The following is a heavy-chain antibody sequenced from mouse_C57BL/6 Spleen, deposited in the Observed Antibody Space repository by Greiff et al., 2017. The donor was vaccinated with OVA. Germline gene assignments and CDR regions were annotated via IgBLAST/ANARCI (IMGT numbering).Heavy chain of an antibody. D-gene: IGHD2-3*01. V-gene: IGHV7-3*03. J-gene: IGHJ4*01. CDR1: GFTFTDYY. Sequence: EVKLMESGGGLVQPGGSLSLSCAASGFTFTDYYMSWVRQPPGKALEWLGFIRNKANGYTTEYSASVKGRFTISRDNSQSILYLQMNALRAEDSATYYCAKGDEGNYYAMDYWGQGTSVTVSS. CDR2: IRNKANGYTT. CDR3: AKGDEGNYYAMDY.